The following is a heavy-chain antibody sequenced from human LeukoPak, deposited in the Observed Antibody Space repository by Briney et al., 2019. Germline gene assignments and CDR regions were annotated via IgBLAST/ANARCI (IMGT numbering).Heavy chain of an antibody. D-gene: IGHD3-10*01. CDR2: IWYDGSNK. V-gene: IGHV3-33*06. Sequence: GGSLRLSCAASGFTFSSYGMHWVRQAPGKGLEWVAVIWYDGSNKYYADSVKGRFTISRDNSKNTLYMQMNSLRAEDTAVYYCAKDYYYGSGSYYSPTWFDPWGQGTLVTVSS. CDR3: AKDYYYGSGSYYSPTWFDP. J-gene: IGHJ5*02. CDR1: GFTFSSYG.